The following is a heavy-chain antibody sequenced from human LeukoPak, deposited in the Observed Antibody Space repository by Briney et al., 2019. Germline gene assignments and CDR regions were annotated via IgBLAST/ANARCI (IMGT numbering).Heavy chain of an antibody. Sequence: SETLSLTCTVSGGSISSYYWSWIRQPPGKGLEWIGYIYYSGSTNYNPSFKSRVTISVDTSKNQFSLKLSSVTAADTAVYYCARAGGSYEDWFDPWGQGTLVTVSS. CDR3: ARAGGSYEDWFDP. CDR1: GGSISSYY. V-gene: IGHV4-59*01. J-gene: IGHJ5*02. D-gene: IGHD1-26*01. CDR2: IYYSGST.